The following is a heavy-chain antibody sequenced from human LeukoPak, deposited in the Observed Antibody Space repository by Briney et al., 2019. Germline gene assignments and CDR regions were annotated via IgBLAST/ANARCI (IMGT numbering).Heavy chain of an antibody. V-gene: IGHV3-23*01. D-gene: IGHD1-26*01. CDR2: ISGSGDNT. CDR3: AKMKGHPLPKYYMDV. J-gene: IGHJ6*01. CDR1: GFTFSGFA. Sequence: GGSLRLSCAAFGFTFSGFAMSWVRRTPGKGLEWVSGISGSGDNTLYADSVKGRFTISRDNSKNTLYLEMNSLRAEDTAIYYCAKMKGHPLPKYYMDVWGQGTTVTVSS.